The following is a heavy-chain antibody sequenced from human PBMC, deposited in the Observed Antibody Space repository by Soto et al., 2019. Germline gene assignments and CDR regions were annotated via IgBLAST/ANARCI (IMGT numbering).Heavy chain of an antibody. CDR1: GFTLSGRS. D-gene: IGHD3-10*01. CDR2: IDNAGTDS. V-gene: IGHV3-74*01. J-gene: IGHJ6*04. Sequence: EVQLVESGGGLVQPGGSLRLSCAASGFTLSGRSMHWVRQAPGKGLVWVSGIDNAGTDSTYADSVKGRFTSSRDNAKNMLYLQRNSLRVEVTAVYYCARGWFGPDVWGKGTTVTVSS. CDR3: ARGWFGPDV.